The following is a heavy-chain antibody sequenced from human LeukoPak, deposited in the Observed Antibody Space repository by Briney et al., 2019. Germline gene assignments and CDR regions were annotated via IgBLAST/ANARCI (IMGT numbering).Heavy chain of an antibody. Sequence: GGSLRLSCAASGFTFSSYAMSWVRQAPGKGLEWVSAISESGIKTYYADSVKGRFTISRDNSKNTLYLQMSSLRAEDTALYYCAKESEMLCGGWFDPWGQGTLVTVSS. V-gene: IGHV3-23*01. CDR3: AKESEMLCGGWFDP. J-gene: IGHJ5*02. CDR1: GFTFSSYA. D-gene: IGHD2-21*01. CDR2: ISESGIKT.